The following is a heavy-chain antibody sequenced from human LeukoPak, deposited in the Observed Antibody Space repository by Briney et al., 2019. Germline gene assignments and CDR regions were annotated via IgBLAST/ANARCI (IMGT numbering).Heavy chain of an antibody. V-gene: IGHV3-33*06. CDR2: IWYDGSNK. Sequence: PGGSLRISCAASGFTFSCYGIHLVGQAAGNVLAWVAVIWYDGSNKYYADSVKGRFTISRDNSKNTLYLQMNSLRAEDTAVYYCAKGLSGYDSSSHFDYWGQGTLVTVSS. J-gene: IGHJ4*02. D-gene: IGHD5-12*01. CDR1: GFTFSCYG. CDR3: AKGLSGYDSSSHFDY.